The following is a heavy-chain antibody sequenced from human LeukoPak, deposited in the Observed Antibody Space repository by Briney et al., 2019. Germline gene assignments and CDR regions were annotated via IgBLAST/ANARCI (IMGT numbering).Heavy chain of an antibody. CDR3: ARDIIVVPAATFDY. CDR2: ISGSGGST. D-gene: IGHD2-2*01. J-gene: IGHJ4*02. V-gene: IGHV3-23*01. Sequence: GGSLRLSCAASGFTFSSYAMSWVRQAPGKGLEWVSAISGSGGSTYYADSVKGRFNISRDNSKNTLYLQMNSLRAEDTAVYYCARDIIVVPAATFDYWGQGTLVTVSS. CDR1: GFTFSSYA.